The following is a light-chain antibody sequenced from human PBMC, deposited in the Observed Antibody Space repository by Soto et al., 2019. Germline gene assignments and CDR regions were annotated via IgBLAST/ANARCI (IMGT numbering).Light chain of an antibody. CDR1: QSVLYSSNNKNY. V-gene: IGKV4-1*01. J-gene: IGKJ2*01. CDR2: WAS. CDR3: QQYYSTPP. Sequence: DIVMTQSPDSLALSLGERATINCKSSQSVLYSSNNKNYLAWYQQKPGQPPKVLIPWASTREAVVPDRCSSSGAGTYSTLTSSSLPADDAAFYYCQQYYSTPPFGQGTKLEIK.